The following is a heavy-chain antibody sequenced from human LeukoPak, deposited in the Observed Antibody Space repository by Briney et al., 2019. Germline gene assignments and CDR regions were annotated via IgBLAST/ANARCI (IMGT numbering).Heavy chain of an antibody. Sequence: GASVKVSCKVSGYTLTELSMRWVRQAPGKGLEWMGGFDPEDGETIYAQKFQGRVTMTEDTSTDTAYMELSSLRSEDTAVYYCATERDYYDSSGYRPGFDYWGQGTLVTVSS. CDR2: FDPEDGET. CDR1: GYTLTELS. CDR3: ATERDYYDSSGYRPGFDY. D-gene: IGHD3-22*01. V-gene: IGHV1-24*01. J-gene: IGHJ4*02.